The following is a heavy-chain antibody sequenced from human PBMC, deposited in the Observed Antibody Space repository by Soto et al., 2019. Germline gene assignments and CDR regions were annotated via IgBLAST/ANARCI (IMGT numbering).Heavy chain of an antibody. J-gene: IGHJ3*02. CDR3: ARGVLGYCSGGSCYPRVAFDI. CDR2: IYHSGST. D-gene: IGHD2-15*01. Sequence: SETLSLTCAFSGGSISSGGYSWSWIRQPPGKGLEWIGYIYHSGSTYYNPSLKSRVTISVDRSKNQFSLKLSSVTAADTAVYYYARGVLGYCSGGSCYPRVAFDIWGQGTMVTVSS. V-gene: IGHV4-30-2*01. CDR1: GGSISSGGYS.